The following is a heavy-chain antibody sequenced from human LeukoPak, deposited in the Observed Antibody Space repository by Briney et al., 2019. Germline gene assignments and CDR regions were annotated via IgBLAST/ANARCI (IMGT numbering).Heavy chain of an antibody. CDR3: ARELATYYYDSSGYYPKWFDP. D-gene: IGHD3-22*01. Sequence: SVTVSCKASGGTFSSYAISWVRQAPGQGLEWMGGIIPIFGTANYAQKFQGRVTITADESTSTAYMELSSLRSEDTAVYYCARELATYYYDSSGYYPKWFDPWGQGTLVTVSS. J-gene: IGHJ5*02. CDR2: IIPIFGTA. V-gene: IGHV1-69*13. CDR1: GGTFSSYA.